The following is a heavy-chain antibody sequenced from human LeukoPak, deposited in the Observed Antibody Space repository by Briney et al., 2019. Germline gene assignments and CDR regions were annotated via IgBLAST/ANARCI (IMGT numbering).Heavy chain of an antibody. CDR1: GGTFSSYA. V-gene: IGHV1-69*06. D-gene: IGHD6-13*01. CDR2: IIPIFGTA. J-gene: IGHJ4*02. CDR3: ATVEVGSSSWYYFDY. Sequence: SVKVSCKASGGTFSSYAISWVRQAPGQGLEWMGGIIPIFGTANYAQKFQGRVTMTEDTSTDTAYMELSSLRSEDTAVYYCATVEVGSSSWYYFDYWGQGTLVTVSS.